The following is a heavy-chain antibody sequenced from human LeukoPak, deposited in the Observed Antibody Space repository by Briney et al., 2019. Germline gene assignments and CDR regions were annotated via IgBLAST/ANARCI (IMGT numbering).Heavy chain of an antibody. J-gene: IGHJ6*04. V-gene: IGHV4-30-2*01. CDR1: GGSISSGGYS. CDR2: IYHSGST. Sequence: PSQTLSLTCAVSGGSISSGGYSWSWIRQPPGKGLEWIGYIYHSGSTYYNPSLKSRVTISVDRSKNQFSLKLSSVTAADTAVYYCARDHGDPYYYGMDVWGKGTTVTVSS. CDR3: ARDHGDPYYYGMDV. D-gene: IGHD3-10*01.